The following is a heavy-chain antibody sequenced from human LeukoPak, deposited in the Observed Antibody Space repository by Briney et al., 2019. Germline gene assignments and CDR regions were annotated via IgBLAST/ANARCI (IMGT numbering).Heavy chain of an antibody. CDR2: IWYDGSNK. Sequence: GGSLRLSCAASGFTFSSYGMHWVRQAPSKGLEWVAVIWYDGSNKYYADSVKGRFTISRDNSKNTLYLQMNSLRAEDTAVYYCAKEVVEATNIIYFDYWGQGTLVTVSS. D-gene: IGHD1-26*01. J-gene: IGHJ4*02. V-gene: IGHV3-33*06. CDR1: GFTFSSYG. CDR3: AKEVVEATNIIYFDY.